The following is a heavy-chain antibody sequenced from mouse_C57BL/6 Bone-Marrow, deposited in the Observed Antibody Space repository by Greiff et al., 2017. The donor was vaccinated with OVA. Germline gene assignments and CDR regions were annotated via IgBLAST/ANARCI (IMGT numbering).Heavy chain of an antibody. CDR3: AREGYAMDY. CDR1: GYTFTSYW. V-gene: IGHV1-50*01. CDR2: IDPSDSYT. Sequence: QVQLQQPGAELVKPGASVKLSCKASGYTFTSYWMQWVKQRPGQGLEWIGEIDPSDSYTNYNQKFKGKATLTVDTSSSTAYMQLSSLTSEDSAVYYCAREGYAMDYWGHGTSVTVSS. J-gene: IGHJ4*01.